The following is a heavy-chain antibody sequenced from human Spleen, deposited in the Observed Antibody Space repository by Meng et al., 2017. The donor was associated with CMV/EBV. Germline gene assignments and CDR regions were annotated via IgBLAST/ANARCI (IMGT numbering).Heavy chain of an antibody. CDR3: ARGHDDFWSGYPMRGNGFDI. CDR1: FSSYN. V-gene: IGHV3-21*01. J-gene: IGHJ3*02. D-gene: IGHD3-3*01. CDR2: ISSSSSYI. Sequence: FSSYNMNWVRQAPGKGLEWVSCISSSSSYIYYADSVKGRFTISRDNAKNSLYLQMNSLRAEDTAVYYCARGHDDFWSGYPMRGNGFDIWGQGTMVTVSS.